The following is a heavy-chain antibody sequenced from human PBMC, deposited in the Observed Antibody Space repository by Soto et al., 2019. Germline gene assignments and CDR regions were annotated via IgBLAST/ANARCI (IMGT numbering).Heavy chain of an antibody. D-gene: IGHD3-10*01. J-gene: IGHJ6*02. CDR3: ARDRVVRGNAYYYGMDV. Sequence: QVLLVQSGAEVKKPGSSVRVSCKTSGGTFSSFAISWVRLAPGQGLEWMGVIVPMFAAPTYAQKFQGRVSITADESTRTAYMELSRLRSDDTAVYYCARDRVVRGNAYYYGMDVWGQGTTVTVSS. V-gene: IGHV1-69*12. CDR2: IVPMFAAP. CDR1: GGTFSSFA.